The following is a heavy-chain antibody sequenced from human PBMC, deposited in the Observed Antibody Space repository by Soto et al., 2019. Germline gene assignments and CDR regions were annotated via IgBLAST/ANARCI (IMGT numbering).Heavy chain of an antibody. D-gene: IGHD3-3*01. CDR2: IYSADTT. CDR3: ARGRESASTFWSAYRYGLDV. Sequence: EVQLVESGGGLIQPGGSLRLSCAASGFAVSNTYMTWVRQTPGKELEWVSVIYSADTTYYADSVKGRFTISRDYSKNTLFRQMDNLRVDDTAVYYCARGRESASTFWSAYRYGLDVWGQGTKVTVSS. V-gene: IGHV3-53*01. CDR1: GFAVSNTY. J-gene: IGHJ6*02.